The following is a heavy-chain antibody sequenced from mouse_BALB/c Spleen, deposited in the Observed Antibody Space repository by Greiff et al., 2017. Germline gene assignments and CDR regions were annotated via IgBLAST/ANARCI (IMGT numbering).Heavy chain of an antibody. CDR1: GYTFTDYN. D-gene: IGHD1-1*01. J-gene: IGHJ1*01. Sequence: EVKVVESGPELVKPGASVKISCKASGYTFTDYNMHWVKQSHGKSLEWIGYIYPYNGGTGYNQKFKSKATLTVDNSSSTAYMELRSLTSEDSAVYYCARLYYGYWYFDVWGAGTTVTVSS. CDR2: IYPYNGGT. CDR3: ARLYYGYWYFDV. V-gene: IGHV1S29*02.